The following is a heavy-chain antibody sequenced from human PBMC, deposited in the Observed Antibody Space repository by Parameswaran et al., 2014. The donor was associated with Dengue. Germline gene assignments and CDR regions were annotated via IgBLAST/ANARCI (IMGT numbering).Heavy chain of an antibody. CDR2: INPNSGGT. J-gene: IGHJ5*02. V-gene: IGHV1-2*02. CDR3: ARGRRQGVGRVVTAIPSEA. Sequence: WVRQAPGQGLEWMGWINPNSGGTNYAQEFQGRVTMTRDTSISTAYMELSRLRSDDTAMFYCARGRRQGVGRVVTAIPSEAWGQGTLVTVSS. D-gene: IGHD2-21*02.